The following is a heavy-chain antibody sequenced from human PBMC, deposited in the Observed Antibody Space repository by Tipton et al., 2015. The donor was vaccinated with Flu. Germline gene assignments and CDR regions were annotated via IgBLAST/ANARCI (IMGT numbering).Heavy chain of an antibody. CDR1: GFPLSGFM. CDR3: ARVTDFGDYAAFDI. Sequence: SLRLSCAASGFPLSGFMMHWVRQGPGKGLEWVSRINSEGTSITYADSVKGRFTMSRDTAKNTLFLQMYSLRGEDMAIYYCARVTDFGDYAAFDIWGQGTMVTVSS. CDR2: INSEGTSI. V-gene: IGHV3-74*03. D-gene: IGHD4-17*01. J-gene: IGHJ3*02.